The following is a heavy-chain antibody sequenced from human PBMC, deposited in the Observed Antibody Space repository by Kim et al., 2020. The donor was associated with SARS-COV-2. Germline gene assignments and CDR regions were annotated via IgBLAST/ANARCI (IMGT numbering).Heavy chain of an antibody. D-gene: IGHD3-16*01. Sequence: SVKVSCKASGGTFSSYAISWVRQAPGQGLEWMGGIIPIFGTANYAQKFQGRVTITADESTSTAYMELSSLRSEDTAVYYCARTAGEKTVYYYYYYGMDVWGQGTTVTVSS. CDR2: IIPIFGTA. CDR1: GGTFSSYA. CDR3: ARTAGEKTVYYYYYYGMDV. J-gene: IGHJ6*02. V-gene: IGHV1-69*13.